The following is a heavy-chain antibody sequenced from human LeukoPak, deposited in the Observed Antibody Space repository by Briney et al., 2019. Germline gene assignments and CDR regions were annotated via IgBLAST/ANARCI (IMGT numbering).Heavy chain of an antibody. D-gene: IGHD2/OR15-2a*01. CDR2: ISHSGST. V-gene: IGHV4-4*02. CDR3: ARNMVGETTFDY. Sequence: PSGTLSLTCAVSGVSISGNNWWSWVRQPPGKGLEWIGEISHSGSTGYNSSLKSRVTISVDKSKNQFSLKLSSVTAADTAVYYCARNMVGETTFDYWGQGTLVTVSS. CDR1: GVSISGNNW. J-gene: IGHJ4*02.